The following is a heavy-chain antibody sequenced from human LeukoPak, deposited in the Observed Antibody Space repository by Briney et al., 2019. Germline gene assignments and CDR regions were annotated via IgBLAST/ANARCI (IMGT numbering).Heavy chain of an antibody. CDR2: ISWDGGST. CDR1: GFTFDDYT. V-gene: IGHV3-43*01. Sequence: GGSLRLSCAASGFTFDDYTMHWVRQAPGKGPDWVSLISWDGGSTYYADSVKGRFTISRDNSKNSLYLQMNSLRTEDTALYYCAKGIVGATTYFDYWGQGTLVTVSS. D-gene: IGHD1-26*01. J-gene: IGHJ4*02. CDR3: AKGIVGATTYFDY.